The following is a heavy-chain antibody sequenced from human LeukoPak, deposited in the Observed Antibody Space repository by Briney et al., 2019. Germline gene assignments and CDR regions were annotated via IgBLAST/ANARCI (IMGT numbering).Heavy chain of an antibody. CDR1: GGSVSSNSYF. Sequence: SETLSLTCTVSGGSVSSNSYFWGLLPQPPGKGLEWIGSIYYTGSTHYNPSLKSRVTISLDTSKNQLSLKLSSVTAADTAVYYCARVDGYIFDYWGQGTLVTVSS. CDR3: ARVDGYIFDY. D-gene: IGHD3-22*01. CDR2: IYYTGST. J-gene: IGHJ4*02. V-gene: IGHV4-39*07.